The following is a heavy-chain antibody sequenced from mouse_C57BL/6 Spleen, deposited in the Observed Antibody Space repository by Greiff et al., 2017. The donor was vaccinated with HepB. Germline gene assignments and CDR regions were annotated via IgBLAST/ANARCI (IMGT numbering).Heavy chain of an antibody. CDR1: GYSITSGYY. V-gene: IGHV3-6*01. CDR3: ARDSLYLGFDD. CDR2: ISYDGSN. Sequence: EVQLQQSGPGLVKPSQSLSLTCSVTGYSITSGYYWNWIRQFPGNKLEWMGYISYDGSNNYNPSLKNRISITRDTSKNQFFLKLNSVTTEDTATYYCARDSLYLGFDDWGQGTTLTVSS. D-gene: IGHD2-1*01. J-gene: IGHJ2*01.